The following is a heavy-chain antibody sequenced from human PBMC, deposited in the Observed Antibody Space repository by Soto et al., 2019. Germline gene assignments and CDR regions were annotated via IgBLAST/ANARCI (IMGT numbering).Heavy chain of an antibody. J-gene: IGHJ3*02. D-gene: IGHD3-22*01. CDR2: ISASGAVT. CDR3: AKSCYDISGYNNHPNVALDI. V-gene: IGHV3-23*01. Sequence: EVRLLESGGGLVQPGGSLRLSCVASGFTFNNYAISWVRQAPGKGLAWVSGISASGAVTKYADSVKGRFTISRDNSKNTLYVQMNGLRAEDTAVYYCAKSCYDISGYNNHPNVALDIWGQGTMVTVSS. CDR1: GFTFNNYA.